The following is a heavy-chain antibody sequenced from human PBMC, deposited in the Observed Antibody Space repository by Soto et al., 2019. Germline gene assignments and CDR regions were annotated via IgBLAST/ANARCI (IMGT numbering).Heavy chain of an antibody. CDR1: GGTFSSYA. J-gene: IGHJ6*02. V-gene: IGHV1-69*13. CDR2: IIPIFGTA. D-gene: IGHD2-15*01. CDR3: ARGRDIVVVVAALYYYYGMDV. Sequence: GATVKVSCKASGGTFSSYAISWVRQAPGQGLEWMGGIIPIFGTANYAQKFQGRVTITADESTSTAYMELSSLRSEDTAVYYCARGRDIVVVVAALYYYYGMDVWGQGTTVTVS.